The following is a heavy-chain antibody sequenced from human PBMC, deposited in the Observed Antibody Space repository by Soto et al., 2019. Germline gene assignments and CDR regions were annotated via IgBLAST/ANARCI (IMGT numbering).Heavy chain of an antibody. V-gene: IGHV1-46*01. J-gene: IGHJ6*02. Sequence: ASVKVSCKASGYTFISYYMHWVRQAPGQGLEWMGIINPSGGSTNYAQKFQGRVTMTRDTSTSTAYMELSRLRSDDTAVYYCARGGIAVAGQGGPYYYYGMDVWGQGTTVTVSS. D-gene: IGHD6-19*01. CDR2: INPSGGST. CDR3: ARGGIAVAGQGGPYYYYGMDV. CDR1: GYTFISYY.